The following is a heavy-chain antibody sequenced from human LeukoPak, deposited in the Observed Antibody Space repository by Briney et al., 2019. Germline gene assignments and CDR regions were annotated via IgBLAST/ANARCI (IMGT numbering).Heavy chain of an antibody. Sequence: SVKVSCKASGGTFRVYAITWVRQAPGQGLEWMGGIIPIYGSANYAQKFQGRVTITADESTSAAYMELSSLRSEDTAIYYCARGVVPAAIEAFDIWGQGTMVTVSS. J-gene: IGHJ3*02. CDR3: ARGVVPAAIEAFDI. CDR2: IIPIYGSA. CDR1: GGTFRVYA. V-gene: IGHV1-69*13. D-gene: IGHD2-2*01.